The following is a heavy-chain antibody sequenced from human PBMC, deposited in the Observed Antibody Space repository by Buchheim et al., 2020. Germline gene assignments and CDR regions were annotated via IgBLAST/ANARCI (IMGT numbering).Heavy chain of an antibody. CDR3: TRGPLLWFGKLLDY. J-gene: IGHJ4*02. V-gene: IGHV1-8*01. Sequence: QVQLVQSGAEVKKPGASVKVSCKASGYTFTRYGITWVRQATGQGLEWLGRMNPNRGNTGYAQKFQGRVTMTRNTSISTAYMERSSLRSEDTAVYYCTRGPLLWFGKLLDYWGQGTL. CDR1: GYTFTRYG. D-gene: IGHD3-10*01. CDR2: MNPNRGNT.